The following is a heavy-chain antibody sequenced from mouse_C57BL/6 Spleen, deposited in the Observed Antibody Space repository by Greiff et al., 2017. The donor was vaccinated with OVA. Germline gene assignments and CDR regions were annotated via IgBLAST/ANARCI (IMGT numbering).Heavy chain of an antibody. J-gene: IGHJ2*01. CDR1: GYTFTSYW. Sequence: QVQLQQPGAELVKPGASVKLSCKSSGYTFTSYWMHWVKQSPGRGLEWIGRIDPNSGGTKYNEKFKSKATLTVDKPSSTAYMQLSSLTSEDAAVYYCARNYGSSSAFDYWGQGTTLTVSS. D-gene: IGHD1-1*01. V-gene: IGHV1-72*01. CDR2: IDPNSGGT. CDR3: ARNYGSSSAFDY.